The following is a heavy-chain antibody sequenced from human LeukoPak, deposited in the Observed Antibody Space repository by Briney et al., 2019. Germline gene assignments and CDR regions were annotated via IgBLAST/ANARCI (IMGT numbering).Heavy chain of an antibody. D-gene: IGHD2-2*01. CDR1: GFTFDDYT. V-gene: IGHV3-43*01. Sequence: PGGSLRLSCAASGFTFDDYTMPWVRQAPGKGLERVSLTSWDGGSTDCADSVKGRFTISRDNSKNTLYLQMNSLRTEDTAVYYCAKEEPSSTKYFVGDAFDIWGQGTMVTVSS. CDR3: AKEEPSSTKYFVGDAFDI. CDR2: TSWDGGST. J-gene: IGHJ3*02.